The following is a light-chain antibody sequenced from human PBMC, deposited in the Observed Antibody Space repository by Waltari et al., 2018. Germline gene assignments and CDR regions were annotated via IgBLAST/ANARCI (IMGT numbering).Light chain of an antibody. CDR2: SNN. J-gene: IGLJ2*01. V-gene: IGLV1-44*01. Sequence: QSVLAQPPSASGTPGQRITSSCSGSNSNIGSNTVNWYQQFPGTAPRLLIYSNNQRPSGVPDRFSASKSGSSAALAIYGLHSEDEADYYCSTWDDRLTGVVFGGGTKVTVL. CDR1: NSNIGSNT. CDR3: STWDDRLTGVV.